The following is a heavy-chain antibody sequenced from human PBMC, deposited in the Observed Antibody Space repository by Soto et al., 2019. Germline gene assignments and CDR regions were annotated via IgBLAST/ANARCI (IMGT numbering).Heavy chain of an antibody. CDR3: AKAMGGYYYDSSGYSSYYGMDV. Sequence: GNSLRLLSAPPGDTFSRSGLHWAGWAQGRGLERVAVISYDGSNKYYADSVKGRFTISRDNSKNTLYLQMNSLRAEDTAVYYCAKAMGGYYYDSSGYSSYYGMDVWGHGTTVTVSS. V-gene: IGHV3-30*18. D-gene: IGHD3-22*01. CDR2: ISYDGSNK. J-gene: IGHJ6*02. CDR1: GDTFSRSG.